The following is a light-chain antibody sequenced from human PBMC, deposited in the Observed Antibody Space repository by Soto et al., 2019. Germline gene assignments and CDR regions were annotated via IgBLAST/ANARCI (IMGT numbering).Light chain of an antibody. CDR3: QQYYSYSRT. CDR2: DAS. Sequence: DIQMTQSPYALSASVGDRVTITCRASQNINTWLAWFRQIPGKAPKLLIYDASSLESGVPSRFSGSGSDTDFTLTITNLQPDDVAIYYCQQYYSYSRTFGQGTKVEI. CDR1: QNINTW. J-gene: IGKJ1*01. V-gene: IGKV1-5*01.